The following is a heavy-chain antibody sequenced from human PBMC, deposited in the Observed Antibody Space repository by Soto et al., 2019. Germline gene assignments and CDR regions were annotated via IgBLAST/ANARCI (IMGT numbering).Heavy chain of an antibody. D-gene: IGHD3-10*01. CDR3: ATSLWFGTQPEI. J-gene: IGHJ4*02. V-gene: IGHV4-34*01. Sequence: ETLSLTCAVYGGSFSNNYLTWFRQPPGKGLEWIGEISPSGTTKYIPSLKSRGTISVDTSRKQFFLKVTSVSAADTAVYYCATSLWFGTQPEIWGPGTLVTVSS. CDR2: ISPSGTT. CDR1: GGSFSNNY.